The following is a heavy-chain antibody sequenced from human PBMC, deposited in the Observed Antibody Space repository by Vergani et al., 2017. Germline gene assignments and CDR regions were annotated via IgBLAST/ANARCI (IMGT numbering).Heavy chain of an antibody. V-gene: IGHV1-69*12. D-gene: IGHD3-22*01. Sequence: QVQLVQSGAEVKKPGSSVKVSCKASGGTFSSYAISWVRQAPGQGLEWMGGIIPIFGTANYAQKFQGRVTITADESTSTAYMELSSLRSEDTAVYYCARLVSDSSGYSLTYWGQGTLVTVSS. CDR3: ARLVSDSSGYSLTY. J-gene: IGHJ4*02. CDR1: GGTFSSYA. CDR2: IIPIFGTA.